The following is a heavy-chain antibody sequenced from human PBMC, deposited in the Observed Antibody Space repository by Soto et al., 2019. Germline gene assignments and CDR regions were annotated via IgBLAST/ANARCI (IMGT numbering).Heavy chain of an antibody. V-gene: IGHV2-5*02. CDR2: IYWDDDK. CDR3: AHRRIGVSQWYYGDFYY. Sequence: SGPTLVNPTQTLTLTCTFSGFSLSTSGVGVGWIRQPPGKALEWLAIIYWDDDKRYSPGLRSRLTITKDTSKNQVVLTMNNVDPVDTGTYFCAHRRIGVSQWYYGDFYYWGQGTPVTVSS. D-gene: IGHD3-10*01. J-gene: IGHJ4*02. CDR1: GFSLSTSGVG.